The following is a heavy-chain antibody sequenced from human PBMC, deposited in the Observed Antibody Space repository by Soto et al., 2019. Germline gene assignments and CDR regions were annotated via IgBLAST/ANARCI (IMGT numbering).Heavy chain of an antibody. D-gene: IGHD5-18*01. CDR3: ARVTASYGMDV. CDR2: IYYSGST. Sequence: SETLSLTCTVSGGSISSSSYYWGWIRQPPGKGLEWIGSIYYSGSTYYNPSLKSRVTISVDTSKNQFSLKLSSVTAADTAVYYCARVTASYGMDVWGQGTTVTVSS. V-gene: IGHV4-39*01. CDR1: GGSISSSSYY. J-gene: IGHJ6*02.